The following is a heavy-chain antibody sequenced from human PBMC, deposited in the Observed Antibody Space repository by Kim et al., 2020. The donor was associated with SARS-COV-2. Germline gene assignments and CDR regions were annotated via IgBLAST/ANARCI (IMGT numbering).Heavy chain of an antibody. J-gene: IGHJ3*02. D-gene: IGHD4-17*01. Sequence: SLKSRVTISVDTSKNQFSLKLSSVTAADTAVYYCARAPESYGDYVTAFDIWGQGTMVTVSS. V-gene: IGHV4-31*02. CDR3: ARAPESYGDYVTAFDI.